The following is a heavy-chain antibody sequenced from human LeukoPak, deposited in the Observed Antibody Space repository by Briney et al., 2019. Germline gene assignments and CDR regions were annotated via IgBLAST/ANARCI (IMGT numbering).Heavy chain of an antibody. V-gene: IGHV4-39*01. D-gene: IGHD3-10*01. Sequence: PSETLSLTCTISGGSISSSSYHWGWIRQPPGKGLEWIGSIYYSGSTYYNSSLKSRVTLSVDTSKNQFSLKLNSVTAADTALYYCARLPLPYGSGSYYRNYFDYWGQGTLVTVSS. CDR1: GGSISSSSYH. J-gene: IGHJ4*02. CDR3: ARLPLPYGSGSYYRNYFDY. CDR2: IYYSGST.